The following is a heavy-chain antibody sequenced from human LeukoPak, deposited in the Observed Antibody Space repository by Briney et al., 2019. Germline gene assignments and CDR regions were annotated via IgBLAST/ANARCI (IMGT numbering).Heavy chain of an antibody. CDR3: ARDQGLRILVD. V-gene: IGHV1-18*04. CDR2: ISAYNGNT. CDR1: GYTFTSYG. J-gene: IGHJ4*02. D-gene: IGHD6-25*01. Sequence: GASVKVSCKASGYTFTSYGISGVRQAPGQGLEGMGWISAYNGNTDYAQKLQGRVTMTTDTSTSTAYMERRSLRSDDTAVYYGARDQGLRILVDWGQGTLVTVSS.